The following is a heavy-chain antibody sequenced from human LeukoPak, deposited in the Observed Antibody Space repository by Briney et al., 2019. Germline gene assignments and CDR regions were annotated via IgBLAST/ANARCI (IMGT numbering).Heavy chain of an antibody. CDR3: ARSGYSYGFGIIFDY. D-gene: IGHD5-18*01. V-gene: IGHV4-59*01. CDR1: GGSISSYY. J-gene: IGHJ4*02. CDR2: IYYSGST. Sequence: SETLSLTCAVYGGSISSYYWSWIRQPPGKGLEWIGYIYYSGSTNYNPSLKSRVTISVDTSKNQFSLKLSSVTAADTAVYYCARSGYSYGFGIIFDYWGQGTLVTVSS.